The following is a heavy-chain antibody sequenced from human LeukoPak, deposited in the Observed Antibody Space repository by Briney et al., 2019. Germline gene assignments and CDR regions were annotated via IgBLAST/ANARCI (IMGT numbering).Heavy chain of an antibody. Sequence: GGSLRLSCAASGFIFSNYWMTWVRQAPGKGLEWVANIKQDGSERYYVDSVKGRFTISRDNAKNSLYLQMNSLRAEDTAVYYCARGAVIDNWGQGTLVTVSS. V-gene: IGHV3-7*04. J-gene: IGHJ4*02. CDR2: IKQDGSER. CDR1: GFIFSNYW. CDR3: ARGAVIDN.